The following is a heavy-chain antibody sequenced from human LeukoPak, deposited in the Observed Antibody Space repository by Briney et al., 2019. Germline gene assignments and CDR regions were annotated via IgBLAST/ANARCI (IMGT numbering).Heavy chain of an antibody. CDR1: GGSISSYY. J-gene: IGHJ5*02. CDR2: IYYSGST. V-gene: IGHV4-39*01. D-gene: IGHD3-10*01. CDR3: ARQTVLLWFGELSRWFDP. Sequence: SETLSLTCTVSGGSISSYYWGWIRQPPGKGLEWIGSIYYSGSTYYNPSLKSRVTISVDTSKNQFSLKLSSVTAADTAVYYCARQTVLLWFGELSRWFDPWGQGTLVTVSS.